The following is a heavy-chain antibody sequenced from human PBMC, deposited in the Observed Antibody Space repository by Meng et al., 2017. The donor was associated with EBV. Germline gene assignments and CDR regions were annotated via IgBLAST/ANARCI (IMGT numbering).Heavy chain of an antibody. CDR2: IYWDDDK. CDR3: AHSRVGATEFDY. Sequence: QIHLTQSGPTPAKPTPTLTLTCTFSGFSLSTSGVGVGWIRQPPGKAMEWLALIYWDDDKRYSPSLKSRLTITKDTSKNQVVLTMTNMDPVDTATYYCAHSRVGATEFDYWGQGTLVTVSS. D-gene: IGHD1-26*01. J-gene: IGHJ4*02. V-gene: IGHV2-5*02. CDR1: GFSLSTSGVG.